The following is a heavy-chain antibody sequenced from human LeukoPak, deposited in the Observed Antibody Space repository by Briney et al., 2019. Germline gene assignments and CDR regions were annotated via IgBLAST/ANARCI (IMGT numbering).Heavy chain of an antibody. D-gene: IGHD3-3*01. CDR2: ISYDGSNK. J-gene: IGHJ3*02. CDR1: GFTFSSYA. V-gene: IGHV3-30-3*01. CDR3: ARVFRPSLTVFIIRGAFDI. Sequence: GGSLRLSCAASGFTFSSYAMHWVRQAPGKGLEWVAAISYDGSNKYYADSVKGRFTISRDNSKNTLYLQMNSLRAEDTAVYYCARVFRPSLTVFIIRGAFDIWGQGTMVAVSS.